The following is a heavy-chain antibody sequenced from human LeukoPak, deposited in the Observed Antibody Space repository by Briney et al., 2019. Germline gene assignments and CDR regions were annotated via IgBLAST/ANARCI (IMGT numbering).Heavy chain of an antibody. CDR3: ARDKLNDGWFDP. CDR2: IIPIFGTA. D-gene: IGHD3-16*01. CDR1: GGTFSSYA. Sequence: SVKVSCKASGGTFSSYAISWVRQAPGQGLEWMGGIIPIFGTANYAQKFQGRVTITADESTSIAYMELSSLRSEDTAVYYCARDKLNDGWFDPWGQGTLVTVSS. J-gene: IGHJ5*02. V-gene: IGHV1-69*13.